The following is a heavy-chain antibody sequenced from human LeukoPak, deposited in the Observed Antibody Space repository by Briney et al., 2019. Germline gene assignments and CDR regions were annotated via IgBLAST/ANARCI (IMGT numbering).Heavy chain of an antibody. D-gene: IGHD6-13*01. CDR2: IRYDGSNK. V-gene: IGHV3-30*02. CDR1: GFTFSSYG. J-gene: IGHJ4*02. Sequence: GGSLRLSCAASGFTFSSYGMHWVRQAPGKGLEWVAFIRYDGSNKYYADSVKGRFTISRDNSKNTLYLQMNSLRAEDTAVYYCARGVAAAGDFDYWGQGTLVTVSS. CDR3: ARGVAAAGDFDY.